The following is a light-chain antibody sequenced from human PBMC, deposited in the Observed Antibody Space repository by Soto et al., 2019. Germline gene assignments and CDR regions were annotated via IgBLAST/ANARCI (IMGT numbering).Light chain of an antibody. CDR2: DAS. Sequence: EIVLTQSPGTLSLSPGERATLSCRASQSVAKNYLAWYQQEAGQAPRLLIYDASSRATGIPDRFSGSGSGTDFTLTISRLEPEDFAVYYCHQYASSPQTFGQGPKVEI. J-gene: IGKJ1*01. CDR3: HQYASSPQT. CDR1: QSVAKNY. V-gene: IGKV3-20*01.